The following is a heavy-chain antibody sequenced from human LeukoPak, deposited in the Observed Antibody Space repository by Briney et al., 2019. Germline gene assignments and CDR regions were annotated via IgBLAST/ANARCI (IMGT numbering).Heavy chain of an antibody. V-gene: IGHV4-30-4*01. J-gene: IGHJ4*02. CDR1: GVSITSGDFY. CDR3: AGCGDFDY. Sequence: PSETLSLTCTISGVSITSGDFYWSWIRQPPGKGLEWVGFSYYSGGTYYNPSLKSRVTISLDTSKNRFSLWLTSVTAADTAVYYCAGCGDFDYWGQGTLVTVSS. D-gene: IGHD4-17*01. CDR2: SYYSGGT.